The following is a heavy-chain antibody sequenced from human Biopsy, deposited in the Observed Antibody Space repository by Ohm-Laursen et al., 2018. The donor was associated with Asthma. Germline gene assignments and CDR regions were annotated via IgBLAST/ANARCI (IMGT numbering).Heavy chain of an antibody. J-gene: IGHJ4*02. CDR3: ARVAYYNARRGYYYLFDY. Sequence: TLSLTCTVAGGSISSGGYYWSWIRQHPGKGLEWIGYVYHSGTSYYNPSLKSRVTISVDTSKNQFSLNLNSVTAADTAVYFCARVAYYNARRGYYYLFDYWGRGTLVTVSS. CDR1: GGSISSGGYY. D-gene: IGHD3-22*01. CDR2: VYHSGTS. V-gene: IGHV4-31*03.